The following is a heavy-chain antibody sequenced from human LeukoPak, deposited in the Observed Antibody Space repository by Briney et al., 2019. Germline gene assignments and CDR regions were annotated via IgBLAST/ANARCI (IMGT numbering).Heavy chain of an antibody. V-gene: IGHV4-59*08. Sequence: PSETLSLTCTVSGGSISSYYWSWIRQPPGKGLEWIGYIYYSGSTNYNPSLKSRVTISVDTSKNQFSLKLSSVTAADTAVYYCARAADDSSGYYYGLDYWGQGTLVTVSS. CDR3: ARAADDSSGYYYGLDY. J-gene: IGHJ4*02. CDR1: GGSISSYY. D-gene: IGHD3-22*01. CDR2: IYYSGST.